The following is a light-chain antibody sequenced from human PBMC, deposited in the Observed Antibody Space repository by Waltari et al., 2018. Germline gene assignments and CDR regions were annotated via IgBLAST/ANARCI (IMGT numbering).Light chain of an antibody. V-gene: IGKV4-1*01. Sequence: DIVMTQSPDSLAVSLGERVTIHCQSSQSLLYSSNNKNYLAWYQQKPGQAPKLLIYWASTRESGVPNRFSGSGSGTDFTLTISGLQAEDVAVYYCQQYYSTPLTFGGGTKVEIK. CDR3: QQYYSTPLT. J-gene: IGKJ4*01. CDR1: QSLLYSSNNKNY. CDR2: WAS.